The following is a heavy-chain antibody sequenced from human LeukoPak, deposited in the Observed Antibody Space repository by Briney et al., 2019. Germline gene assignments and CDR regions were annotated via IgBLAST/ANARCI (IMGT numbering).Heavy chain of an antibody. CDR2: ISGDGGST. CDR1: GFTFDDYA. J-gene: IGHJ2*01. Sequence: QSGGSLRLSCAASGFTFDDYAMHWVRQAPGKGLEWVSLISGDGGSTYYADSVKGRFTISRDNSKNSLYLQMNSLRTEDTALYYCAKCGFPYCGGDYHWYFDLWGRGTLVTVSS. V-gene: IGHV3-43*02. CDR3: AKCGFPYCGGDYHWYFDL. D-gene: IGHD2-21*02.